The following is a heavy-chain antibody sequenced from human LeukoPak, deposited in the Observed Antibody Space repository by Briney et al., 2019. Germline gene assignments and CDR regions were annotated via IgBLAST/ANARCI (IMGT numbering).Heavy chain of an antibody. CDR1: GGSISNFY. J-gene: IGHJ6*03. V-gene: IGHV4-4*07. CDR3: ARDWGVSARPGYMDV. CDR2: IYPRGS. Sequence: PSETLSLTCTVSGGSISNFYLSWIRQAAGKGLEWIGRIYPRGSDYNPSLKSRVTISVDTSKNQFSLRLSPVTAADTAVYYCARDWGVSARPGYMDVWGKGTTVTVSS. D-gene: IGHD6-6*01.